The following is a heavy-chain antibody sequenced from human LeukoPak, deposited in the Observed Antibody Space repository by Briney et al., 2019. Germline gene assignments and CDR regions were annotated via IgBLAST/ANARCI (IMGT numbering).Heavy chain of an antibody. V-gene: IGHV1-24*01. CDR3: ATSGIWYPLYFDY. CDR1: GYTLTELS. D-gene: IGHD6-13*01. Sequence: ASVKVSCKVSGYTLTELSMHWVRQAPGKGLEWMGGFDPEDGETIYARKFQGRVTMTEDTSTDTAYMELSSLRSEDTAVYYCATSGIWYPLYFDYWGQGTLVTVSS. CDR2: FDPEDGET. J-gene: IGHJ4*02.